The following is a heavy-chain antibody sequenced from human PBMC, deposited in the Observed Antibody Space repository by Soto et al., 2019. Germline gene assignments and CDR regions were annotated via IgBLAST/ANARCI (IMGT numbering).Heavy chain of an antibody. CDR1: GFTFSDHY. Sequence: GGSLRLSCAASGFTFSDHYASWFRQAPGKGLEWVSYIYTGGSTIYYADSVKGRFTISRDNAKNSVYLQMNSLRVEDTAMYYCGRGHYGLLVWGQTTTVSV. CDR3: GRGHYGLLV. J-gene: IGHJ6*02. V-gene: IGHV3-11*01. CDR2: IYTGGSTI.